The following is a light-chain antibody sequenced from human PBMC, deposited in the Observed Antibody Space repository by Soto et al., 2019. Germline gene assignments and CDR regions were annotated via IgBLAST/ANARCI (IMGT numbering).Light chain of an antibody. J-gene: IGKJ1*01. CDR2: AAS. CDR3: QKYTSARWT. CDR1: QGISNY. Sequence: DIQMTQSPSSLSASVGDRVTITCRASQGISNYLAWYQQKPGEVPKLLIYAASTLQSGVPPRFSGSGSGTDFSLTISSLQPEDVATYYCQKYTSARWTFGQGTKLEIK. V-gene: IGKV1-27*01.